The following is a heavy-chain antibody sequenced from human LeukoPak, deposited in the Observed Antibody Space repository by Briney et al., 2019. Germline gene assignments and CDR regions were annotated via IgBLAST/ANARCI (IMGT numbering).Heavy chain of an antibody. CDR3: ARQVIGHFDY. CDR2: IYDSGNT. V-gene: IGHV4-59*08. CDR1: GAPIRGHY. Sequence: SETLSLTCTVSGAPIRGHYWSWIRQPPGKGLEWIGYIYDSGNTNYNPSLKSRVTTSVDTSKNQFSLKLNSATAADTAVYYCARQVIGHFDYWGQGTLVTVSS. J-gene: IGHJ4*02.